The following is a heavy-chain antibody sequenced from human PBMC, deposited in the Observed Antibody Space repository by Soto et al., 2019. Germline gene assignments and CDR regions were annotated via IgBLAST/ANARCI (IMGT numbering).Heavy chain of an antibody. CDR2: IYYSGST. CDR1: GGSISSYY. J-gene: IGHJ4*02. D-gene: IGHD5-18*01. V-gene: IGHV4-59*08. Sequence: SETLSLTCTVSGGSISSYYWSWIRQPPGKGLEWIGYIYYSGSTNYNPSLKSRVTISVDTSKNQFSLKLSSVTAADTAVYYCARHDNYGLFDYWGQGTLVTVSS. CDR3: ARHDNYGLFDY.